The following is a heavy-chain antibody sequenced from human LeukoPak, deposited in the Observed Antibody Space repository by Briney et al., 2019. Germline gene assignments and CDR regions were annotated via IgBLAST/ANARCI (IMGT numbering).Heavy chain of an antibody. V-gene: IGHV3-7*01. J-gene: IGHJ3*02. CDR3: EGWGLVGAFDI. CDR2: IKPYGSET. D-gene: IGHD2-21*01. CDR1: GFIFSNYW. Sequence: PGGTLRLSCAASGFIFSNYWMSWVRQAPGKGLEWVANIKPYGSETNYVDSLKGRFTISRDNAKNSVYLQMNRFRAEDTAVYYCEGWGLVGAFDIWGQGIMVSVSS.